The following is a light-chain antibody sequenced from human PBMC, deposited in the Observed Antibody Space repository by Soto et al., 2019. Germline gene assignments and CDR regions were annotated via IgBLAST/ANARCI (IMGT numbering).Light chain of an antibody. V-gene: IGKV3-15*01. Sequence: EVVMTQSPATLSVSPGERATFSCRASQSVGSNLAWYQQRPGQAPSLLIYTTSTRASGVPARFSGSGSGTEFPLTINSLQTEDFGLYYCQQYNTWPRTFGQGTKVEVK. CDR2: TTS. J-gene: IGKJ1*01. CDR3: QQYNTWPRT. CDR1: QSVGSN.